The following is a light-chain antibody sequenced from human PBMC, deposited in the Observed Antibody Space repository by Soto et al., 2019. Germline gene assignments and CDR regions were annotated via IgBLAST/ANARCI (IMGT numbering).Light chain of an antibody. CDR1: QTISSY. J-gene: IGKJ4*01. Sequence: DIQMTQSPSSLSASVGDRVTITCRAGQTISSYLNWYQQRPGKAPKLLIYAASSLQSGVASRFSGSGSGTDFTLTISSLQPEDFATYYCQQSYSTPPTFGGGTKVEIK. CDR3: QQSYSTPPT. V-gene: IGKV1-39*01. CDR2: AAS.